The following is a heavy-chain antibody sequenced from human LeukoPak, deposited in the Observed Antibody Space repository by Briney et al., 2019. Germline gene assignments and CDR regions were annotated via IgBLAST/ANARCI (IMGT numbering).Heavy chain of an antibody. V-gene: IGHV1-2*02. CDR1: GYTFTDYY. Sequence: ASVKVSCKASGYTFTDYYMYWVRQAPGQGLEWMGWINPNSGGINYAQKFQGRVTMTRDTSITTAYMELSSLRSDDTAVYYCARGPFYHSGRYRECYLDYWGQGTLVTVSS. CDR3: ARGPFYHSGRYRECYLDY. J-gene: IGHJ4*02. CDR2: INPNSGGI. D-gene: IGHD3-10*01.